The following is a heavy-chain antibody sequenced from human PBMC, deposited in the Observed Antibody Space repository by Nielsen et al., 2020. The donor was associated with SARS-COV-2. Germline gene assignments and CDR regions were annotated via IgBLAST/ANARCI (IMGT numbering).Heavy chain of an antibody. D-gene: IGHD1-26*01. V-gene: IGHV3-23*01. CDR3: AKDGSGSHRGGNFDY. J-gene: IGHJ4*02. CDR2: VSGDVAHTT. CDR1: GFTFSAYA. Sequence: GESLKISCAASGFTFSAYAMIWVRQAAGKGLEWVSAVSGDVAHTTYYADSVKGRFTISRDNSKNTLYLQMNSLRAEDTALYYCAKDGSGSHRGGNFDYWGQGTLVTVSS.